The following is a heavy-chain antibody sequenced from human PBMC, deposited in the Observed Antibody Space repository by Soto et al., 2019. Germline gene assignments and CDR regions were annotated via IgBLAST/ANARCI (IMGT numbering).Heavy chain of an antibody. CDR3: AGSKLDYYYYGMDV. CDR2: IDPSDSYT. J-gene: IGHJ6*02. V-gene: IGHV5-10-1*01. Sequence: GESLKISCKGSGYSFTSYWISWVRQMPGKGLEWMGRIDPSDSYTNYSPSFQGHVTISADKSIGTAYLQWSSLKASDTAMYYCAGSKLDYYYYGMDVWGQGTTVTVSS. CDR1: GYSFTSYW.